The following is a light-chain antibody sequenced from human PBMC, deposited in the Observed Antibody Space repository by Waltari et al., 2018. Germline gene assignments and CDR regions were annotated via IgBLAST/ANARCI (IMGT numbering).Light chain of an antibody. CDR2: TAS. J-gene: IGKJ2*01. CDR3: QQSYITPYT. V-gene: IGKV1-39*01. Sequence: DIQMTQAPSSLSSSAGDRVTMTCRASQSITSHLNWFPQQPGKAPKLLIHTASSLQSGVPSRFSGSGSGTHFTLTITSLQPEDFATYFCQQSYITPYTFGQGTKLDIK. CDR1: QSITSH.